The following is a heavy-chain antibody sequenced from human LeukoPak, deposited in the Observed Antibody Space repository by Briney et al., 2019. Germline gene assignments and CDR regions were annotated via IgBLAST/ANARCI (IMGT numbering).Heavy chain of an antibody. J-gene: IGHJ4*02. Sequence: PSETLSPTCSASGASTSDKYCSWIRQSPGPPLKWFGRIYIGTNTKYHPSLPPRVTISLFTSKHQFSLTPSSVTASHTPTYYSAQTTGWPGFDFWGPEALVTVSS. CDR2: IYIGTNT. V-gene: IGHV4-4*07. CDR1: GASTSDKY. D-gene: IGHD6-19*01. CDR3: AQTTGWPGFDF.